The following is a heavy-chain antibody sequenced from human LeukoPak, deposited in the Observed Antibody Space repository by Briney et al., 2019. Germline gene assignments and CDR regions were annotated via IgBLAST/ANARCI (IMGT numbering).Heavy chain of an antibody. CDR3: ARTYYNFWSAENWFDP. Sequence: GESLKISCKCSGYSFTSYWIGWVRQMPGKGLEWMGIIYPGDSDTRYSPSFQGQVTISADKSISTAYLQWSSLKASDTAMYYCARTYYNFWSAENWFDPWGQGTLVTVSS. V-gene: IGHV5-51*01. CDR2: IYPGDSDT. D-gene: IGHD3-3*01. J-gene: IGHJ5*02. CDR1: GYSFTSYW.